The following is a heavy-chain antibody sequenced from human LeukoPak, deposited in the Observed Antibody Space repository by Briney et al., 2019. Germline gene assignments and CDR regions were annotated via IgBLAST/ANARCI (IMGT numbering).Heavy chain of an antibody. J-gene: IGHJ6*03. Sequence: GGSLRLSCAASGFTFSTYEMNWVRQAPGKGLEWVSYISSSGTTIYYADSVKGRFTISRDNAKNSLHLQMNSLRAEDTALYYCARGYSGYGGYYYYYMDVWGKGTTVTVSS. CDR3: ARGYSGYGGYYYYYMDV. CDR2: ISSSGTTI. V-gene: IGHV3-48*03. CDR1: GFTFSTYE. D-gene: IGHD5-12*01.